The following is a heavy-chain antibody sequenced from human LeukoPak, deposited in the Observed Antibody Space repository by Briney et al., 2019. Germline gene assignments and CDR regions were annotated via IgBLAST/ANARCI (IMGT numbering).Heavy chain of an antibody. D-gene: IGHD5-12*01. Sequence: ASVKVSCKVSGYTLTELSMHWVRQAPGKGLEWMGGFDPEDGETIYAQKFQGRVTMTEDTSTDTAYMELSSLRSDDTAVYYCAKNVRGYSGFVRRTYYYYMDVWGKGTTVTVSS. CDR2: FDPEDGET. J-gene: IGHJ6*03. CDR1: GYTLTELS. V-gene: IGHV1-24*01. CDR3: AKNVRGYSGFVRRTYYYYMDV.